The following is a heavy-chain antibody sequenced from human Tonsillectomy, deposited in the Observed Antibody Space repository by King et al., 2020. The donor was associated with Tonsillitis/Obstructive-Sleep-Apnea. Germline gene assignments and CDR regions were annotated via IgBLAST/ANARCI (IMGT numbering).Heavy chain of an antibody. CDR1: GYNFTNFW. CDR2: IVPSDSYT. J-gene: IGHJ4*02. Sequence: QLVQSGAEVKEAGESLRISCKISGYNFTNFWISWVRQMPGKGLEWMGRIVPSDSYTNYNPSFQSHVTISVDNSISTAYLQFSSLKASDTAMYYCARENPYSTRPWGQGTMVTVSS. CDR3: ARENPYSTRP. V-gene: IGHV5-10-1*01. D-gene: IGHD2-2*01.